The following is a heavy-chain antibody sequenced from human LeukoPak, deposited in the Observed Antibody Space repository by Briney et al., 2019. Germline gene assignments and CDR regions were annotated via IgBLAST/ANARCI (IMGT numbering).Heavy chain of an antibody. CDR1: GYTFTSYG. V-gene: IGHV1-18*01. CDR3: ATNEYNGKWFDP. J-gene: IGHJ5*02. Sequence: ASVKVSCKASGYTFTSYGISWVRQAPGQGLEWMGWISTYNADTDYAQNLQGRVTMTTDTSTSTAYMELRSLRSDDTAVYYCATNEYNGKWFDPWGQGTLVTVSS. D-gene: IGHD1-1*01. CDR2: ISTYNADT.